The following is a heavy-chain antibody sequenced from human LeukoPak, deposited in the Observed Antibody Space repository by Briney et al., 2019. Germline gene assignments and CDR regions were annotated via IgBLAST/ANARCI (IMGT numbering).Heavy chain of an antibody. J-gene: IGHJ6*03. V-gene: IGHV1-8*01. D-gene: IGHD6-19*01. CDR2: MNPNSGNT. CDR3: ARSAGVAGIFFYHYYMDV. CDR1: GYTFTSYD. Sequence: ASVKVSCKASGYTFTSYDINWVRQATGQGLEWMGWMNPNSGNTSYAQKFQGRVTMTRNTSISTAYMELSSLRSEDTAVYYCARSAGVAGIFFYHYYMDVWGKGTTVTVSS.